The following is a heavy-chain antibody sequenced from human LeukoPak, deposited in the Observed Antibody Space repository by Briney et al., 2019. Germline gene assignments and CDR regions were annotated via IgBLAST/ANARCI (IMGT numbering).Heavy chain of an antibody. CDR1: GFTFSSYW. J-gene: IGHJ4*02. CDR2: IKQDGSEK. V-gene: IGHV3-7*01. CDR3: PRIRGSGCADY. D-gene: IGHD6-19*01. Sequence: PGGSLRLSCAASGFTFSSYWMSWVRQAPGKGLEWVANIKQDGSEKNYVDSVKGRFTITRDNAKNSLYLQMNSLRAEDTAVYYCPRIRGSGCADYWGQGTLVTVSS.